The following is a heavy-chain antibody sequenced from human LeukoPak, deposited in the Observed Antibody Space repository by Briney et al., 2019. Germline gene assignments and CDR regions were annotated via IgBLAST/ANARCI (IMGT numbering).Heavy chain of an antibody. CDR3: ARASYGMDV. CDR2: IGRSRSDM. CDR1: GFTFSSYN. Sequence: PGGSLRLSCAASGFTFSSYNMHWVRQAPGKGLEWVSSIGRSRSDMHYIDSVKGRFTISRDNAKNSLYLQMNSLRAEDTAVYFCARASYGMDVWGQGTTVTVSS. V-gene: IGHV3-21*01. J-gene: IGHJ6*02.